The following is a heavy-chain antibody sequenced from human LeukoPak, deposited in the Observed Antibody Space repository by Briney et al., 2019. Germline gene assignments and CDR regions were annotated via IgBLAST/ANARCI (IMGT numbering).Heavy chain of an antibody. CDR2: ISYDGSNK. J-gene: IGHJ4*02. CDR3: ARDLGPYGDYGDYFDY. D-gene: IGHD4-17*01. Sequence: PGRSLRLSCAASGFTFSSYAMRWVRQAPGKGLEWVAVISYDGSNKYYADSVKGRFTISRDNSKNTLYLQMNSLRAEDTAVYYCARDLGPYGDYGDYFDYWGQGTLVTVSS. CDR1: GFTFSSYA. V-gene: IGHV3-30*04.